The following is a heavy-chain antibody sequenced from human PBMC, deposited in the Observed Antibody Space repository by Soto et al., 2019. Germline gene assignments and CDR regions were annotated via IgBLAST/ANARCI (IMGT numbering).Heavy chain of an antibody. D-gene: IGHD6-13*01. CDR3: ARVVRDGSSWDRAFDH. J-gene: IGHJ4*02. CDR2: IYYSGST. V-gene: IGHV4-39*07. CDR1: DGSIRSSSDS. Sequence: SETISLTSTVSDGSIRSSSDSWGWIRQPPGKGLEWIGSIYYSGSTNYNPSLKSRLTISVDTSKNQFSLKLSSVTAADTAVYYCARVVRDGSSWDRAFDHWGQGTLVTVSS.